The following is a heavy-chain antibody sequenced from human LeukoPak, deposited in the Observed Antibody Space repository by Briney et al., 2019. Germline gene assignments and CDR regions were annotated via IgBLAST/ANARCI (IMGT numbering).Heavy chain of an antibody. CDR3: AHVAIFSGNYPPFDY. CDR2: ISYDGSNE. CDR1: VDTFSNHG. V-gene: IGHV3-30*03. Sequence: PGGSLRLSCTPSVDTFSNHGMHWVRQAPGKGLEWVAVISYDGSNEYYADSVKGRFTISRDNSKNTLFLQMNSLRPEDTAVYHCAHVAIFSGNYPPFDYWGQGTLVTVSS. D-gene: IGHD4-23*01. J-gene: IGHJ4*02.